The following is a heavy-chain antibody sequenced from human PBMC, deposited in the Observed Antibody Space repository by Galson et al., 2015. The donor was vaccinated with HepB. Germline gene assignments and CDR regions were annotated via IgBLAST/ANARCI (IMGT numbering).Heavy chain of an antibody. D-gene: IGHD6-13*01. CDR1: GYTFTNFG. CDR3: ARLGAAAEFFGD. V-gene: IGHV1-18*01. J-gene: IGHJ4*02. CDR2: ISAHNGNT. Sequence: SVKVSCKASGYTFTNFGISWVRQAPGQGLEWMGWISAHNGNTNYAQILQGRVTMTADTSTSTAYMELRSLRSDDTAVYCCARLGAAAEFFGDWGQGTLVTVSS.